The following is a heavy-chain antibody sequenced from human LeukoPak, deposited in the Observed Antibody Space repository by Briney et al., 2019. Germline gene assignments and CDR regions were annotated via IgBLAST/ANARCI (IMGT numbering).Heavy chain of an antibody. D-gene: IGHD2-21*02. J-gene: IGHJ4*02. V-gene: IGHV1-69*05. Sequence: SVKVSCKASGGTFSSYAISWVRQALGQGLEWMGGIIPIFGTANYAQKFQGRVTITTDESTSTAYMELSSLRSEDTAVYYCARSNLAYCGGDCYSYYFDYWGQGTLVTVSS. CDR2: IIPIFGTA. CDR1: GGTFSSYA. CDR3: ARSNLAYCGGDCYSYYFDY.